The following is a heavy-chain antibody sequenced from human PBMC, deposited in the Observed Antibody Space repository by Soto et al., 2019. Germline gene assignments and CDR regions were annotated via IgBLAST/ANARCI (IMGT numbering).Heavy chain of an antibody. CDR3: ARAPWGGDYYGSGSYKGAEYFQH. D-gene: IGHD3-10*01. J-gene: IGHJ1*01. CDR1: GYTFTSYA. CDR2: INAGNGNT. Sequence: GASVKVSCKASGYTFTSYAMHWVRQAPGQRLEWMGWINAGNGNTKYSQKFQGRVTITRDTSASTAYMELSSLRSEDTAVYYCARAPWGGDYYGSGSYKGAEYFQHWGQGTLVTVSS. V-gene: IGHV1-3*01.